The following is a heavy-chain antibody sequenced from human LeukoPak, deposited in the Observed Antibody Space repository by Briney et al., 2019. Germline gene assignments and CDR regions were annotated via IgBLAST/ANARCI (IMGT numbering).Heavy chain of an antibody. D-gene: IGHD3-22*01. CDR2: ISSSSSYI. CDR3: AKDRFYFNTSGYFDS. V-gene: IGHV3-21*01. Sequence: GGSLRLSCAASGFTFSSYSMNWVRQAPGKGLEWVSSISSSSSYIYYADSVKGRFTISRDNAKNSLYLQMNSLRAEDTAVYYCAKDRFYFNTSGYFDSWGQGTLVTVSS. CDR1: GFTFSSYS. J-gene: IGHJ4*02.